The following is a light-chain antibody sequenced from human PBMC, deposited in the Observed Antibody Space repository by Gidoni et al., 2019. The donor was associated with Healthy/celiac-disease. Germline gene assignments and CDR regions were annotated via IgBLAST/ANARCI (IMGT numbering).Light chain of an antibody. CDR1: NIGSKS. Sequence: SYVLTQPPSVSVAPGKTARITCGGHNIGSKSVHWYQQKPGQAPVPVIYYDSDRPSGIPERFSGSNSGNTATLTISRVEAGDEADYYCQVWDSSSDLRVFGGGTKLTVL. V-gene: IGLV3-21*04. CDR2: YDS. CDR3: QVWDSSSDLRV. J-gene: IGLJ3*02.